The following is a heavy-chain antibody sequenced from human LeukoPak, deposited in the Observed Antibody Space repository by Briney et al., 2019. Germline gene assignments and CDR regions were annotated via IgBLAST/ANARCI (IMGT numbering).Heavy chain of an antibody. CDR2: IYHSGST. J-gene: IGHJ3*02. CDR1: GGSIITSSYY. D-gene: IGHD3-10*01. V-gene: IGHV4-39*07. CDR3: ARDFRRGGSGSDDAFDI. Sequence: SETLSLTCAVSGGSIITSSYYWGWIRQPPGKGLKWIGNIYHSGSTYYNPSLKSRVTISIDTSKNQFSLKLSSVTAADTAVYYCARDFRRGGSGSDDAFDIWGQGTMVTVSS.